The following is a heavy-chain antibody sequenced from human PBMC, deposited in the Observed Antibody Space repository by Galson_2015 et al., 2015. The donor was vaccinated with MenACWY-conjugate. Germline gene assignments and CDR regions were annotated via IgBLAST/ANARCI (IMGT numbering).Heavy chain of an antibody. CDR1: GYMFTGYN. D-gene: IGHD5-24*01. CDR2: IRPAAVET. Sequence: SVKVSCKASGYMFTGYNIHWVRQAPGQGLEWMGFIRPAAVETDYAQKFQGRGTMTRDTSTGTVYMHLRSLRSEDTAVYYCARARTTGYIGDYFDHWGQGTLVTVSS. V-gene: IGHV1-46*01. J-gene: IGHJ4*02. CDR3: ARARTTGYIGDYFDH.